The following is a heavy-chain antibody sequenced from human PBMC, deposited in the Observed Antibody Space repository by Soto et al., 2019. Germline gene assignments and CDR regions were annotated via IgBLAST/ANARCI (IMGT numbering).Heavy chain of an antibody. D-gene: IGHD3-3*01. CDR3: AGLNDFWSPFGY. CDR2: IYYSGST. J-gene: IGHJ4*02. Sequence: PSETLSLTCTVSGGSISSYYWSWIRQPPGKGLEWIGYIYYSGSTNYNPSLKSRATISVDTSKNQFSLKLSSVTAADTAVYYCAGLNDFWSPFGYWGQGTLVTVSS. CDR1: GGSISSYY. V-gene: IGHV4-59*01.